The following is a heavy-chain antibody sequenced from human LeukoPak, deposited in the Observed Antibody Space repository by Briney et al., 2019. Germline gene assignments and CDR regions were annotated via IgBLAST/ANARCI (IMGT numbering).Heavy chain of an antibody. V-gene: IGHV3-23*01. CDR3: AKVSGNCSSTSCYLDFFDY. CDR1: GFTFSSYA. Sequence: GGSPRRSCAASGFTFSSYAMSWVRQAPGKGLEWVSAISGSGGSTYYADSVKGRFTISRDNSKNTLYLQMNSLRAEDTAVYYCAKVSGNCSSTSCYLDFFDYWGQGTLVTVSS. D-gene: IGHD2-2*01. CDR2: ISGSGGST. J-gene: IGHJ4*02.